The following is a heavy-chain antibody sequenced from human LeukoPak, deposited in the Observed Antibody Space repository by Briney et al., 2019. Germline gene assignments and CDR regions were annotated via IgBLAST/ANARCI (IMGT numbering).Heavy chain of an antibody. V-gene: IGHV3-23*01. Sequence: PGGTLRLSCALSGFTFRSFAMTWVRQAPGCWLEWVSSIRGGGDGAVYADSVRGRVTISKDNSRNTLYLQMNGLRAEDTAIYYCSRDPNGDYVGAFDFQRWGQGTLVTVSS. CDR2: IRGGGDGA. CDR3: SRDPNGDYVGAFDFQR. J-gene: IGHJ1*01. D-gene: IGHD4-17*01. CDR1: GFTFRSFA.